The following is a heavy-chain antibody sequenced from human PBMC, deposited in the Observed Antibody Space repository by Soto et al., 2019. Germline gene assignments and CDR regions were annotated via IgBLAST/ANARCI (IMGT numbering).Heavy chain of an antibody. CDR3: ARDMGVFWSGYPEGGFGY. V-gene: IGHV3-7*01. CDR2: IKQDGSEK. J-gene: IGHJ4*02. Sequence: EAQLVESGGCLVQPGGSLRLSCAASGFTFTNYWMSWVRQAPGKGLEWVANIKQDGSEKYYADSAKGRFIISRDNAKTSLYLQMNSLRAEDTAVYYCARDMGVFWSGYPEGGFGYWGQGTPVTVSS. D-gene: IGHD3-3*01. CDR1: GFTFTNYW.